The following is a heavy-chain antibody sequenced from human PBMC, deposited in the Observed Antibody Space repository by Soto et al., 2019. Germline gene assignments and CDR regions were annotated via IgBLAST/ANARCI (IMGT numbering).Heavy chain of an antibody. Sequence: PSQTLSLTCAISGDSVSSNSAAWNWIRQSPSRGLEWLGGTYYRSKWYNDYAVSVKSRITINPDTSKNQFSLQLNSVTPEDTAVYYCAREYSSSWYYYYGMDVWGQGTTVTVSS. CDR1: GDSVSSNSAA. J-gene: IGHJ6*02. CDR3: AREYSSSWYYYYGMDV. CDR2: TYYRSKWYN. V-gene: IGHV6-1*01. D-gene: IGHD6-13*01.